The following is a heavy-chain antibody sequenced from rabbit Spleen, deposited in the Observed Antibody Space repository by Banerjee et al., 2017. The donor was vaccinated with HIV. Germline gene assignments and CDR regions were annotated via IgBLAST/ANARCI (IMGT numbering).Heavy chain of an antibody. V-gene: IGHV1S45*01. Sequence: QEQLVESGGGLVKPEGSLKLSCTASGFSFSNKAVMCWVRQAPGKGLEWIACINAVTGKAVYASWAKGRYTFSKTSSTTVTLKMTSLTAADTATYFCARNPGTMTNLWGQGTLVTVS. J-gene: IGHJ3*01. CDR2: INAVTGKA. D-gene: IGHD7-1*01. CDR1: GFSFSNKAV. CDR3: ARNPGTMTNL.